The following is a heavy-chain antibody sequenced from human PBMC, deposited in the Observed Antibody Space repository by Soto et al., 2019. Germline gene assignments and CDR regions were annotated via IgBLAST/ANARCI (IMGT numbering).Heavy chain of an antibody. CDR2: IYSNGST. V-gene: IGHV4-4*07. D-gene: IGHD1-26*01. CDR1: GCSISTYD. Sequence: PSETLSLPCPVSGCSISTYDWSLIRQPAGKGLEWIGRIYSNGSTYYNPSLKSRLTMSLDTSSKRFSLRLNSVTAADTAVYYCARDYSPGGPIDYWGRGILITV. CDR3: ARDYSPGGPIDY. J-gene: IGHJ4*02.